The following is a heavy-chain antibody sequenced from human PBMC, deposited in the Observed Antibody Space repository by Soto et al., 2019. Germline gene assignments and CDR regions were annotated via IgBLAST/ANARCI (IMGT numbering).Heavy chain of an antibody. J-gene: IGHJ5*02. CDR3: ARVYVSGGHYCLDR. Sequence: EVRLVESGGGLVQPGGSLRLSCAASGFTFSDHYMDWVRQAPGKGLEWVGRARDKAHSYTTEYAASVKGRFTISRDDSKNSLSLQMNSLKTEDTAVYYCARVYVSGGHYCLDRWGQGTLVTVSS. V-gene: IGHV3-72*01. CDR2: ARDKAHSYTT. CDR1: GFTFSDHY. D-gene: IGHD3-10*01.